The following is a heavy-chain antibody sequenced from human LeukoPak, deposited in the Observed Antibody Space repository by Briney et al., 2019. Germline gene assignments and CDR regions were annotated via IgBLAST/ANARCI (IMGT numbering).Heavy chain of an antibody. Sequence: GGSLRLSCAASGFTFSSYAMSWVRQAPGKGLEWVSGISGSSGGTNYADSVKGRFTISRDNSKNTLYLQMNSLRAEDTAVYYCASRDSSSYWGQGTLVTVSS. CDR2: ISGSSGGT. J-gene: IGHJ4*02. D-gene: IGHD6-6*01. CDR1: GFTFSSYA. CDR3: ASRDSSSY. V-gene: IGHV3-23*01.